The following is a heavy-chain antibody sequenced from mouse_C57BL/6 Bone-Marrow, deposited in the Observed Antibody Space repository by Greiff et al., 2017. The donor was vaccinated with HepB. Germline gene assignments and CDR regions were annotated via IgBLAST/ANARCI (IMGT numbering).Heavy chain of an antibody. V-gene: IGHV1-54*01. Sequence: VQLQQSGAELVRPGISVKVSCKASGYAFTNYLIEWVKQRPGQGLEWIGVINPGSGGTNYNEKFKGKATLTADKSSSTAYMQLSSLTSEDSAVYFCARGDYYGSSLDYWGQGTTLTVSS. CDR1: GYAFTNYL. CDR2: INPGSGGT. CDR3: ARGDYYGSSLDY. D-gene: IGHD1-1*01. J-gene: IGHJ2*01.